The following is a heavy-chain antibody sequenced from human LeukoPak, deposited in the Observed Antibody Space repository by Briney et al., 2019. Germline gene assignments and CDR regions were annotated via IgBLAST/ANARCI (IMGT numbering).Heavy chain of an antibody. CDR3: ARHPNHSSSWYYFDY. V-gene: IGHV4-59*08. J-gene: IGHJ4*02. D-gene: IGHD6-13*01. Sequence: PSETLSLTCTVSGGSISSYYWSWIRQPPGKGLEWIGYIYYSGSTNYSPSLESRVTISVDTSKNQFSLKLSSVTAADTAVYYCARHPNHSSSWYYFDYWGQGTLVTVSS. CDR1: GGSISSYY. CDR2: IYYSGST.